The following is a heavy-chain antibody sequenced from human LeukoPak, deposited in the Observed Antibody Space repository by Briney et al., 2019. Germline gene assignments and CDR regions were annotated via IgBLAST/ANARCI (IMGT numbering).Heavy chain of an antibody. D-gene: IGHD3-10*01. CDR1: GYTFTGYY. CDR2: ISAYNGNT. Sequence: GASVKVSCRASGYTFTGYYMSWVRQAPGQGLEWMGWISAYNGNTNYAQKLQERVTITRDVSTSTAYMELSSLRSEDTAVYYCAGNYYGSGSYFTWGQGTLVTVSS. J-gene: IGHJ5*02. CDR3: AGNYYGSGSYFT. V-gene: IGHV1-18*01.